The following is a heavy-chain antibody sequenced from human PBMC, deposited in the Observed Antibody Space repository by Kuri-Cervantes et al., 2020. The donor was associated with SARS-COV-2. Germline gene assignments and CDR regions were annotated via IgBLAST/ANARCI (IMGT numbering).Heavy chain of an antibody. CDR3: AMRSGDFDY. CDR2: VYSTGTT. J-gene: IGHJ4*02. Sequence: GSLRLSCSVSGASISIYYWSWIRQPAGKGLEWIGRVYSTGTTDYNPSLKSRVTMSVDTSKNQFSLKLSSVTAADTAVYYCAMRSGDFDYWGQGTLVTVSS. D-gene: IGHD7-27*01. CDR1: GASISIYY. V-gene: IGHV4-4*07.